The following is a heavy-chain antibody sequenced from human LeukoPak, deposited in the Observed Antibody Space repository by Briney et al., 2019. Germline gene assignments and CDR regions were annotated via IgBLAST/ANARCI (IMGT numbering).Heavy chain of an antibody. CDR3: AKDLIVRGRDNWFDP. Sequence: GGSLRLSCAASGFTVSSNYMSWVRQAPGKGLEWVSVIYSGGSTYYADSVKGRFTISRDNSKNTLYLQMNSLRAEDTAVYYCAKDLIVRGRDNWFDPWGQGTLVTVSS. J-gene: IGHJ5*02. CDR2: IYSGGST. D-gene: IGHD6-6*01. CDR1: GFTVSSNY. V-gene: IGHV3-66*01.